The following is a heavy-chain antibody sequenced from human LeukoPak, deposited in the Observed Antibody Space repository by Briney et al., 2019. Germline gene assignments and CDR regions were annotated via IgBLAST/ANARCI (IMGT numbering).Heavy chain of an antibody. Sequence: ASVKVSCKASGYTFTSYGISWVRQAPGQGLEWTGWISAYNGNTNYAQKLQGRVTMTTDTSTSTAYMELRSLRSDDTAVYYCARDQDIVVVPAATIGAFDIWGQGTMVTVSS. CDR3: ARDQDIVVVPAATIGAFDI. J-gene: IGHJ3*02. D-gene: IGHD2-2*01. CDR2: ISAYNGNT. CDR1: GYTFTSYG. V-gene: IGHV1-18*01.